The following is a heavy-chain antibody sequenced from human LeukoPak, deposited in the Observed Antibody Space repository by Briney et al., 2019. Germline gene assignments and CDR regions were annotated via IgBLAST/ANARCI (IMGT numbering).Heavy chain of an antibody. V-gene: IGHV1-46*01. D-gene: IGHD1-26*01. Sequence: ASVKASCKASGYTFTSYYMHWVRQAPGQGLEWMGIINPSGGSTSYAQKFQGRVTMTRDTSTSTVYMELSSLRSEDTAVYYCARDLGWELPGNAFDIWGQGTMVTVSS. CDR3: ARDLGWELPGNAFDI. J-gene: IGHJ3*02. CDR2: INPSGGST. CDR1: GYTFTSYY.